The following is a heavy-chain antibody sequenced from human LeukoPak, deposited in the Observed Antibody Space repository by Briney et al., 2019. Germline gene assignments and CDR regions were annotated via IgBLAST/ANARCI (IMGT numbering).Heavy chain of an antibody. CDR3: AKERIGGSLDY. Sequence: GGSLRLSCAASGFSFQDYTMHWVRQPPGKGLEWVPQISWSGGTTYYADSVKGRFTISRDNSRNSLYLQMNSLRTGDTALYYCAKERIGGSLDYWGQGTLLTVSS. CDR2: ISWSGGTT. CDR1: GFSFQDYT. V-gene: IGHV3-43*01. D-gene: IGHD3-10*01. J-gene: IGHJ4*02.